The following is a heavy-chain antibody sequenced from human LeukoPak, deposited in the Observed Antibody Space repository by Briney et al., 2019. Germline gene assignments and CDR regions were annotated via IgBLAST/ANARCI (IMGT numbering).Heavy chain of an antibody. J-gene: IGHJ6*02. V-gene: IGHV1-2*06. CDR3: ARVERGYSYVNIYYYYYGMDV. CDR2: INPNSGGT. Sequence: ASVKVSCKASGYTFTSYAMNWVRQAPGQGLEWMGRINPNSGGTNYAQKFQGRVTMTRDTSISTAYMELSRLRSDDTAVYYCARVERGYSYVNIYYYYYGMDVWGQGTTVTVSS. CDR1: GYTFTSYA. D-gene: IGHD5-18*01.